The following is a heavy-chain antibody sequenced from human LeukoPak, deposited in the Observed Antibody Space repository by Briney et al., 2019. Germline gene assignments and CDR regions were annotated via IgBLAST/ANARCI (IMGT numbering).Heavy chain of an antibody. CDR2: IYYSGST. CDR1: GGTISGSSYY. Sequence: SETLSLTCTVSGGTISGSSYYWGWIRQPPGKGLEWIGSIYYSGSTYYNPSLKSRVTISVVTSKNHFSLKLSSVTAADTAVYYCTRREGYCSNGICYIFYDYWGQGTLVTVSS. CDR3: TRREGYCSNGICYIFYDY. V-gene: IGHV4-39*02. D-gene: IGHD2-8*01. J-gene: IGHJ4*02.